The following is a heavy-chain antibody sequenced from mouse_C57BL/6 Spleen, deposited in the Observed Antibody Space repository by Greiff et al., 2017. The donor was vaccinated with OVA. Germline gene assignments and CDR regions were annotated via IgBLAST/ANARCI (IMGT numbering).Heavy chain of an antibody. CDR2: ISSGSSTI. V-gene: IGHV5-17*01. D-gene: IGHD2-4*01. J-gene: IGHJ4*01. CDR1: GFTFSDYG. CDR3: AKIYYDYDYYAMDY. Sequence: DVQLVESGGGLVKPGGSLKLSCAASGFTFSDYGMHWVRQAPEKGLEWVAYISSGSSTIYYADTVKGRFTISRDNAKNTLFLQMTSLRSEDTAMYYCAKIYYDYDYYAMDYWGQGTSVTVSS.